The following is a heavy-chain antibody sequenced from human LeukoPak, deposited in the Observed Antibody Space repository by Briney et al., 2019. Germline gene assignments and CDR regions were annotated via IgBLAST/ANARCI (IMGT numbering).Heavy chain of an antibody. J-gene: IGHJ4*02. CDR1: GFTFSSYG. CDR3: ARDARGSGWYYFDY. Sequence: GSLRLSCAASGFTFSSYGMHWVRQAPGKGLEWVAVIWYDGSNKYYADSVKGRFTISRDNSKNTLYLQMNSLRAEDTAVYYCARDARGSGWYYFDYWGQGTLVTVSS. CDR2: IWYDGSNK. D-gene: IGHD6-19*01. V-gene: IGHV3-33*01.